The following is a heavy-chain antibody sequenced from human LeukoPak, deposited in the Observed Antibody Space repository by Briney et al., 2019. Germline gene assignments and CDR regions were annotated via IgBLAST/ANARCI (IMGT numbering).Heavy chain of an antibody. Sequence: ASVQVSCKASGYAFTRNGISWVRQAPGQGLEWMGWISGHHGNTSYAQNLHDRVTMTTESSTSTAYMELRSLRSDDTAVYYCARTPHYCSGGSCYFDVFDIWGQGTMVTVSS. V-gene: IGHV1-18*01. CDR1: GYAFTRNG. CDR3: ARTPHYCSGGSCYFDVFDI. J-gene: IGHJ3*02. D-gene: IGHD2-15*01. CDR2: ISGHHGNT.